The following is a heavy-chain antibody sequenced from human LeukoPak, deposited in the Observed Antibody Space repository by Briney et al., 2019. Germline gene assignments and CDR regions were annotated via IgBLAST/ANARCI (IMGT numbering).Heavy chain of an antibody. CDR2: ISHIGRT. Sequence: PSETLSLTCAVSGDSFSSHYWAWIRQSPGTGLEWIGYISHIGRTNYNPSLKSRVTISIDTSKNQFSLKLRSVTAADTAVYYCARGRGGKRNILTQYYFDYWGQGTLVTVSS. CDR1: GDSFSSHY. J-gene: IGHJ4*02. CDR3: ARGRGGKRNILTQYYFDY. V-gene: IGHV4-59*11. D-gene: IGHD3-9*01.